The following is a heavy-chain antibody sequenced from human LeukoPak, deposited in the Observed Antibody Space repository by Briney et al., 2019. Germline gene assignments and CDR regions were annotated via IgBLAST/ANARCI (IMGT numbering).Heavy chain of an antibody. CDR2: MYSGGST. Sequence: GGSLRLSCAASGFTVSSYYMTWVRQAPGKGLEWVSVMYSGGSTYYADSVKGRVAISRDNSQNTVFLQMNSVRVEDTAVYYCARSYSNHLFGMDVWGQGTTVTVSS. CDR1: GFTVSSYY. D-gene: IGHD4-11*01. CDR3: ARSYSNHLFGMDV. J-gene: IGHJ6*02. V-gene: IGHV3-66*01.